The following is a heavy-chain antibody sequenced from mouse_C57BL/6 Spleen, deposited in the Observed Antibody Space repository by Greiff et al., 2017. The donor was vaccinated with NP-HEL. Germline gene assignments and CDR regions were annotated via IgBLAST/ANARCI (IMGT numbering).Heavy chain of an antibody. D-gene: IGHD2-1*01. J-gene: IGHJ2*01. Sequence: EVKVEESEGGLVQPGSSMKLSCTASGFTFSDYYMAWVRQVPEKGLEWVANINYDGSSTYYLDSLKSRFIISRDNAKNILYLQMSSLKSEDTATYYCAREGNYGNYFDYWGQGTTLIVSS. CDR1: GFTFSDYY. CDR2: INYDGSST. CDR3: AREGNYGNYFDY. V-gene: IGHV5-16*01.